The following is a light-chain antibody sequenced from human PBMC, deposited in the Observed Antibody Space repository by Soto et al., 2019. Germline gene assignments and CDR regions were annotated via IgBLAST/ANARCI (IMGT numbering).Light chain of an antibody. Sequence: QLVLTQPPSVSGAPGQRVTISCNGSSSNIGAGYDVHWYQQLPGTAPKLLIYGNSNRPSGVPDRFSGSKSGTSASLAITGLRAEDEADYYCQSYDSSLSGSVFGGGTKLTVL. J-gene: IGLJ2*01. CDR3: QSYDSSLSGSV. CDR2: GNS. CDR1: SSNIGAGYD. V-gene: IGLV1-40*01.